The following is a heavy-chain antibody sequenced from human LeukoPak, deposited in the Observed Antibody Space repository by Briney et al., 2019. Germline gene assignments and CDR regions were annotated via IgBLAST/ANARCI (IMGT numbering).Heavy chain of an antibody. CDR3: ARGDCSSTICYSPMDV. Sequence: SSETLSLTCTVSGGSISSYYWNWIRQRPGKGLEWIGDLYYSGSTYYNPSLKSRVTISVDTSKNQFSLKVSSVTAADTAVYYCARGDCSSTICYSPMDVWGKGTTVTVSS. CDR1: GGSISSYY. D-gene: IGHD2-2*01. CDR2: LYYSGST. J-gene: IGHJ6*03. V-gene: IGHV4-59*08.